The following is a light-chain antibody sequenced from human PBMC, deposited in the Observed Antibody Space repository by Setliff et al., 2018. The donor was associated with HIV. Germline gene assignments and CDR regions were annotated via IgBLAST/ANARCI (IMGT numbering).Light chain of an antibody. V-gene: IGLV2-23*01. CDR1: SSDLGSYHL. Sequence: QSALTQPASVSGSPGQSITISCTGTSSDLGSYHLVSWYQHHSGKAPKLMIYEGSQRPSGVSTRFSGSTSGDTASLTIAGLQAEDEADYYCCSYVAGSHYVFGTGTKV. J-gene: IGLJ1*01. CDR2: EGS. CDR3: CSYVAGSHYV.